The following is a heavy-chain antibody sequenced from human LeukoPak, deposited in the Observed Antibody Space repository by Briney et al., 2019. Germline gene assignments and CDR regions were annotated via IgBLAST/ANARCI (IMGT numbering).Heavy chain of an antibody. CDR1: GGSISSYY. V-gene: IGHV4-4*07. CDR3: ARDPFGSREYNWFDP. CDR2: IYTSGST. D-gene: IGHD2-2*01. Sequence: SETLSLTCTVSGGSISSYYWSWIRQPAGKGLEWIGRIYTSGSTNYNPSLKSRVTMSVDTSKNQFSLKLSSVTNAHTAVYYCARDPFGSREYNWFDPWGQGTLVTVSS. J-gene: IGHJ5*02.